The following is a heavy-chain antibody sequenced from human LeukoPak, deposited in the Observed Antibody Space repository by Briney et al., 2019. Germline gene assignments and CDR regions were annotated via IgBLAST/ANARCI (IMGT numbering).Heavy chain of an antibody. Sequence: GGSLRLSCAASGFTFSDYYMSWIRQAPGKGLEWVSYISSSSSYTNYADSVKGRFTISRDNAKNSLYLQMNSLRAEDTAVYYCARDSIFGYSSSWYYFDYWGQGTLVTVSS. CDR1: GFTFSDYY. V-gene: IGHV3-11*05. CDR3: ARDSIFGYSSSWYYFDY. J-gene: IGHJ4*02. D-gene: IGHD6-13*01. CDR2: ISSSSSYT.